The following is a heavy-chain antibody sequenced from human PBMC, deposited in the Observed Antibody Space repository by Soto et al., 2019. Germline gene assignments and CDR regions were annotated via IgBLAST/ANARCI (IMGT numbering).Heavy chain of an antibody. V-gene: IGHV4-34*01. CDR3: ARVERGTATTVVDAFDI. CDR1: GGFVSSGSYY. CDR2: MSHSGGT. Sequence: QVQLQQWGAGLLKPSETLSLTCAVYGGFVSSGSYYWSWIRQPPGKGLEWIGEMSHSGGTHFNPSLKGRVTISVDTSKNQFSLKMSSVTAADTALYYCARVERGTATTVVDAFDIWGPGTMVTVS. J-gene: IGHJ3*02. D-gene: IGHD1-1*01.